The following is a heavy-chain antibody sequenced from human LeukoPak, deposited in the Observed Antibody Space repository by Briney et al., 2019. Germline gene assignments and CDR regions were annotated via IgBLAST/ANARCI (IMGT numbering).Heavy chain of an antibody. D-gene: IGHD2-15*01. J-gene: IGHJ1*01. CDR1: GYTFTSYG. V-gene: IGHV1-18*01. Sequence: ASVKVSCKASGYTFTSYGISWVRQAPGQGLEWMGWISAYNGNTNYAQKFQGRVTLTTDTPTSTAYKELRSLRSDDTAVYYCARDQHDCSGGSCYSVSYFQHWGQGTLVTVSS. CDR2: ISAYNGNT. CDR3: ARDQHDCSGGSCYSVSYFQH.